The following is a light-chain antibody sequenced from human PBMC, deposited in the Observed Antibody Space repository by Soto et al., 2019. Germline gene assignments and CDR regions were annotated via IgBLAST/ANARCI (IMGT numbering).Light chain of an antibody. CDR3: QQYAVSPIT. Sequence: EIVMPQSPATLSVSPGERATLSCRASQSVSSKLAWYQQKPGQAPRLLIYRASTRATDIPARFSGSGSGTEFTLTISSLQSEDFAVFYCQQYAVSPITFGQGTRLEIK. CDR2: RAS. CDR1: QSVSSK. V-gene: IGKV3-15*01. J-gene: IGKJ5*01.